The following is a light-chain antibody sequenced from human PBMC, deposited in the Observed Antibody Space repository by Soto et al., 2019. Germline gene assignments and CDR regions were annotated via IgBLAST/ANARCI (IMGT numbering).Light chain of an antibody. CDR3: SSYTSSIPYV. Sequence: QSALTQPASVSGSPGQSITISCTGTSSDVGGYNYVSWYQQHPGKAPKLMIYDVSNRPSGVSIRFSGSKSGNTASLTISGLQAEDEADYYCSSYTSSIPYVFGAGTKLTV. J-gene: IGLJ1*01. CDR2: DVS. CDR1: SSDVGGYNY. V-gene: IGLV2-14*01.